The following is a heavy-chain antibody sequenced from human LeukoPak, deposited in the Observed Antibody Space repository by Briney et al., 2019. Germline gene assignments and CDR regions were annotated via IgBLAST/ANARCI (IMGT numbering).Heavy chain of an antibody. CDR3: ARVLGYCSSTSCQKPYYYYIDV. Sequence: ASVKVSFKTSGYTFTSYDINWVRQATGQGLEWMGWMNPNSGNSGYAQKFQGRVTMTRTTSISTAYMELSSLRSEDTAVYYCARVLGYCSSTSCQKPYYYYIDVWGKGTTVTISS. D-gene: IGHD2-2*01. CDR1: GYTFTSYD. J-gene: IGHJ6*03. CDR2: MNPNSGNS. V-gene: IGHV1-8*01.